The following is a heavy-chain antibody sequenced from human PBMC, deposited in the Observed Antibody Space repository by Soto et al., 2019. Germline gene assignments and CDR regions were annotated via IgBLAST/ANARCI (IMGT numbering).Heavy chain of an antibody. J-gene: IGHJ4*02. CDR1: GFTLSNNW. V-gene: IGHV3-7*01. D-gene: IGHD2-2*01. CDR3: AREASQCVSD. CDR2: IKQDGSDS. Sequence: EVQLVESGGGLVQPGGSLRLSCAASGFTLSNNWMSWVRQAPGKGLEWVANIKQDGSDSYYVHSVKGRCTISRDNAKNSLYLQMDSLRSEDTAVYYCAREASQCVSDWGQGTLVTVSS.